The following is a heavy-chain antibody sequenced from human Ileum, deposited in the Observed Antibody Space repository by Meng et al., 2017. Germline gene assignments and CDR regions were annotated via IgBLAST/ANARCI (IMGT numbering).Heavy chain of an antibody. V-gene: IGHV3-74*01. CDR3: SRDLSSEWELVG. Sequence: EVQLVESGGGLVQPGGSLRLSCAASGFTFSNYWMHWVRQVPGKGLVWVSRINRDGTSTSYADSLKGRFSISRDNAKNTLYLQMNNLRPEDTAVYYCSRDLSSEWELVGWGQGTLVTVSS. D-gene: IGHD1-26*01. CDR2: INRDGTST. CDR1: GFTFSNYW. J-gene: IGHJ4*02.